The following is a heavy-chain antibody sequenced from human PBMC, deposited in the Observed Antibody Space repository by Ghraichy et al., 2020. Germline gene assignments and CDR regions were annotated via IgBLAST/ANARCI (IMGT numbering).Heavy chain of an antibody. Sequence: GGSLRLSCVASGFIFSSCSMSWVCQAPGKGLEWVSSISTNSHIYYADSVTGRFSISRDDAKNSLFLEMNSLRAEDTAVYYCARRSFDSGPFDYWGQGALINVSS. V-gene: IGHV3-21*06. CDR1: GFIFSSCS. J-gene: IGHJ4*02. CDR3: ARRSFDSGPFDY. CDR2: ISTNSHI. D-gene: IGHD3-10*01.